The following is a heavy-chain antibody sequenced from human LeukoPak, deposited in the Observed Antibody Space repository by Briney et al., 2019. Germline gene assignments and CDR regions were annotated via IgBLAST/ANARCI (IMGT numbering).Heavy chain of an antibody. V-gene: IGHV1-24*01. CDR2: FDTEDGET. CDR1: GYTLTELS. D-gene: IGHD3-22*01. J-gene: IGHJ4*02. Sequence: ASVKVSCKVSGYTLTELSMHWVRQAPGKGLEWMGGFDTEDGETIYAQKLQGRVTMTEDTSTDTAYMELSSLRSEDTAVYYCAATKWYYYDSSGYSFIDWDYWGQGTLVTVSS. CDR3: AATKWYYYDSSGYSFIDWDY.